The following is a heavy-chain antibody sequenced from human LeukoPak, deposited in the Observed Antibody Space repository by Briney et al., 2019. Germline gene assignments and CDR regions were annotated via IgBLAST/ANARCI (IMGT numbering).Heavy chain of an antibody. CDR3: ARSAYSSRWYGGVNWFDP. Sequence: PSETLSLTCTVSGGSISNYYWSWIRQPPGKGLEWIGYIYYSGSTNYNPSLKSRVTISVDTSKNQFSLKLSSVTAADTAVYYCARSAYSSRWYGGVNWFDPWGQGTLVTVSS. J-gene: IGHJ5*02. CDR1: GGSISNYY. D-gene: IGHD6-19*01. V-gene: IGHV4-59*01. CDR2: IYYSGST.